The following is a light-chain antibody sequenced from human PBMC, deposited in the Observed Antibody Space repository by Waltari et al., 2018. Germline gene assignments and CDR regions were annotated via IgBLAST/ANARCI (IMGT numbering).Light chain of an antibody. CDR2: AAS. CDR1: QNILTY. V-gene: IGKV1-39*01. Sequence: DIQMTQSPSSLSSSVGDRLTITCRASQNILTYVNCYQQKPGKAPKLLIYAASSLEDGVPLRFSGSGSGTHFTLTISGLQPEDLATYYCQQCHSTPYTFGQGTKLEI. CDR3: QQCHSTPYT. J-gene: IGKJ2*01.